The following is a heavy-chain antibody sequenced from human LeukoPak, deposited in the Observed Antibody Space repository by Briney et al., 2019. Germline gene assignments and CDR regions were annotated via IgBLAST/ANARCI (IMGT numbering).Heavy chain of an antibody. J-gene: IGHJ4*02. V-gene: IGHV3-7*01. CDR3: ARESGNWGGFDY. CDR2: IKQDGSEK. CDR1: GFTFSSYW. Sequence: GGSLRLSCADSGFTFSSYWMSWVRQAPGKGLEWVANIKQDGSEKYYVDSVKGRFTISRDNAKNSLYLQMNSLRAEDTAVYYCARESGNWGGFDYWGQGTLVTVSS. D-gene: IGHD7-27*01.